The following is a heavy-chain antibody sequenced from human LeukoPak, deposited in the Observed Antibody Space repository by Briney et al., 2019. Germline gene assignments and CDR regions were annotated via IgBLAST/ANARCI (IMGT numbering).Heavy chain of an antibody. CDR3: ARAGYSSSWYQLYNWFDP. CDR2: INHSGST. V-gene: IGHV4-39*07. D-gene: IGHD6-13*01. CDR1: GGSISSNSYY. Sequence: PSETLSLTCTVSGGSISSNSYYWGWIRQPPGKGLEWIGEINHSGSTNYNPSLKSRVTISVDTSKNQFSLKLSSVTAADTAVYYCARAGYSSSWYQLYNWFDPWGQGTLVTVSS. J-gene: IGHJ5*02.